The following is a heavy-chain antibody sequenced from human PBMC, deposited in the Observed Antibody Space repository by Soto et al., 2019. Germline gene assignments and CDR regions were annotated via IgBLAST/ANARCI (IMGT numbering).Heavy chain of an antibody. CDR3: ARDAIRQQLIDYYYYYGMDV. CDR1: GYTFTGYY. CDR2: INPNSGGT. J-gene: IGHJ6*02. D-gene: IGHD4-4*01. Sequence: ASVKVFCKASGYTFTGYYMHWMRQAPGQGLEWMGWINPNSGGTNYAQKFQGWVTMTSDTSISTAYMELSRLRSDDTAVYYCARDAIRQQLIDYYYYYGMDVWGQGTTVTVSS. V-gene: IGHV1-2*04.